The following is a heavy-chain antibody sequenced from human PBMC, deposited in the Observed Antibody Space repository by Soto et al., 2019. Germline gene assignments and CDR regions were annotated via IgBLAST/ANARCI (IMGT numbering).Heavy chain of an antibody. Sequence: PGGSLRLSCAASGFTFRSYHMHWVRKAPGKGLEWVASISYDENNKYYTDSVKGRFTISRDNSKNTLYLQMNSLRDEDTAVYYCARAMDAAMASKDNWFDPWGQGTLVTVSS. CDR2: ISYDENNK. J-gene: IGHJ5*02. D-gene: IGHD5-18*01. V-gene: IGHV3-30-3*01. CDR1: GFTFRSYH. CDR3: ARAMDAAMASKDNWFDP.